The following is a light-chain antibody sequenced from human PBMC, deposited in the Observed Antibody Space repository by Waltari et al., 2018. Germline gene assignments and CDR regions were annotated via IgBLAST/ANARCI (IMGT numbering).Light chain of an antibody. CDR2: SNN. CDR1: SSNIGSNV. J-gene: IGLJ2*01. CDR3: AAWDDSLNGHVV. V-gene: IGLV1-44*01. Sequence: QSVLTQPPSASGTPGQRVTISCSGSSSNIGSNVVNWYQQLPGSAPKLLIHSNNQRPSAVPDRFSGSKSGTSASLAISGLQSADEADYYCAAWDDSLNGHVVFGGGTKLTVL.